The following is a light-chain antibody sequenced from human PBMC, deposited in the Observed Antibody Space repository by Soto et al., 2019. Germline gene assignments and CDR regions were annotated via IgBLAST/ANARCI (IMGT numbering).Light chain of an antibody. CDR1: QSLLYSDGKTY. Sequence: EIVMTQTPLSLSVTPGQPASISCRSSQSLLYSDGKTYFYWYQQKPGQPPKLLISWASTRDSGVPDRFSGSGSGTDFTLTISSLQAEDVAVYSCQQYYDIPITFGQGTRLEIK. J-gene: IGKJ5*01. CDR3: QQYYDIPIT. V-gene: IGKV4-1*01. CDR2: WAS.